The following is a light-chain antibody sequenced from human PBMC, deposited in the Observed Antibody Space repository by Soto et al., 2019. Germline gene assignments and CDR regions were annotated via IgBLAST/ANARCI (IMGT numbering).Light chain of an antibody. Sequence: DMQMTQSPSTLSASVGDRVTITCRASQSISSWLAWYQQKPGKAPKLLIYDASSLESGVPSRFSGSGSGTEFTLTISSLQPDDFATYYCQQYNSYALPFGQGTRLEIK. V-gene: IGKV1-5*01. J-gene: IGKJ5*01. CDR3: QQYNSYALP. CDR2: DAS. CDR1: QSISSW.